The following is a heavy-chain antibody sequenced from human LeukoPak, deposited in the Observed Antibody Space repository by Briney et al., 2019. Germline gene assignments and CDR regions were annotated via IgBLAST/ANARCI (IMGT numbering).Heavy chain of an antibody. CDR3: ARDIVVVPAALWAFDI. CDR1: GYTFTSYD. Sequence: ASVKVSCKASGYTFTSYDINWVRQATGQGREWMGWMNPNSGNTGYAQKFQGRVTITRNTSISTAYMELGSLRSEDTAVYYCARDIVVVPAALWAFDIWGQGTMVTVSS. J-gene: IGHJ3*02. V-gene: IGHV1-8*03. CDR2: MNPNSGNT. D-gene: IGHD2-2*01.